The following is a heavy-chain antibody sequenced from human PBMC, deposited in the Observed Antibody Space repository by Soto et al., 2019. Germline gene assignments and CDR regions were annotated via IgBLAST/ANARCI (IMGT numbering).Heavy chain of an antibody. CDR1: GGSFCGYY. Sequence: PSETLSLTFAVYGGSFCGYYWSWIRQLAGKVLERLGEINHSGSTNYNPSLKSRVTISVYTSKNQFSLKLSSVTAADTAVYYCARVGFNWNDDYYGMDVWGQGTTVS. CDR2: INHSGST. V-gene: IGHV4-34*01. J-gene: IGHJ6*02. CDR3: ARVGFNWNDDYYGMDV. D-gene: IGHD1-20*01.